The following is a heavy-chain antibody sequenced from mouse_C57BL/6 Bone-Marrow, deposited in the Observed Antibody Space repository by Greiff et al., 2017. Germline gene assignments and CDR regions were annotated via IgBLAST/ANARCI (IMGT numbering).Heavy chain of an antibody. CDR3: TRPYVHYAMDY. J-gene: IGHJ4*01. CDR1: GFTFSSYA. CDR2: ISSGGDYI. Sequence: EVKVVESGEGLVKPGGSLKLSCAASGFTFSSYAMSWVRQTPEKRLAWVAYISSGGDYIYYADTVKGRFTISRDNARNTLYLQMSSLKSEDTAMXYCTRPYVHYAMDYWGQGTSVTVSS. D-gene: IGHD2-14*01. V-gene: IGHV5-9-1*02.